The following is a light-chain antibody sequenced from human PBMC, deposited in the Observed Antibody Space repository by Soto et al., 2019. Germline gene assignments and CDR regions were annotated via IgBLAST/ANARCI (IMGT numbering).Light chain of an antibody. CDR1: QGIPHY. J-gene: IGKJ4*01. CDR3: QKYNSAPLT. V-gene: IGKV1-27*01. CDR2: ATS. Sequence: DVQMTQSPSSLSAFVGDRVTITCRASQGIPHYLAWFQQKPGKVPKLLIYATSTVQSGVPSRFSGSGSGTDFTLTINSLQPEDVGTYYCQKYNSAPLTFGGGTKVEIK.